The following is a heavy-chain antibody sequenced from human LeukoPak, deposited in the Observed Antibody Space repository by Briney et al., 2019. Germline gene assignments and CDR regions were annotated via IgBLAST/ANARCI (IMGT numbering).Heavy chain of an antibody. CDR2: ISAYNGST. V-gene: IGHV1-18*01. CDR3: ARDHYDFWSGYHYYFDY. D-gene: IGHD3-3*01. CDR1: GYTFTSYG. Sequence: ASVKVSCKASGYTFTSYGISWVRQAPGQGLEWMGWISAYNGSTNYAQKLQGRVTMTTDTSTSTAYMELRSLRSDDTAVYYCARDHYDFWSGYHYYFDYWGQGTLVTVSS. J-gene: IGHJ4*02.